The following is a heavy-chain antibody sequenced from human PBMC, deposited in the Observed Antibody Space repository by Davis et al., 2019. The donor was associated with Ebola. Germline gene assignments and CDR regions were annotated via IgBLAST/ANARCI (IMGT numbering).Heavy chain of an antibody. V-gene: IGHV3-48*03. J-gene: IGHJ3*01. CDR2: MSVSSTMI. CDR3: ATSYSGSSTAFDV. CDR1: GFNFNFYE. D-gene: IGHD6-6*01. Sequence: PGGSLRLSCAASGFNFNFYEMNWVRQAPGKGLEWVSYMSVSSTMIYYADSVKGRFTISRDNARNSLHLQMNSLRVEDTAVYYCATSYSGSSTAFDVWGQGTMVTVSS.